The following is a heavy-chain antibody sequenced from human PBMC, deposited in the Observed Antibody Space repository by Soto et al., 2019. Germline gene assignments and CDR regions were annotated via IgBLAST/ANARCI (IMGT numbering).Heavy chain of an antibody. J-gene: IGHJ6*02. D-gene: IGHD6-13*01. CDR1: GGTFSSYA. Sequence: SVKVSCQASGGTFSSYAISWVRQDPGQGLEWMGGIIPIFGTANYAQKFQGRVTITADESTSTAYMELSSLRSEDTAVYYCARDPPRIAAAGTSYYYGMDVWGQGTTVTVSS. CDR3: ARDPPRIAAAGTSYYYGMDV. CDR2: IIPIFGTA. V-gene: IGHV1-69*13.